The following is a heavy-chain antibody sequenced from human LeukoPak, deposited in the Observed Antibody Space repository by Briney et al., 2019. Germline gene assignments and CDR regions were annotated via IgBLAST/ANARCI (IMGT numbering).Heavy chain of an antibody. V-gene: IGHV4-38-2*02. J-gene: IGHJ4*02. Sequence: SETLSLTCTVSGYSISSGYYWGWTRQPPGKGLEWIGSIYHSGSTYYNPSLKSRVTISVDTSKNQFSLKLSSVTAADTAVYYCARDVYYYGSGTYFFDYWGQGTLVTVSS. CDR2: IYHSGST. CDR3: ARDVYYYGSGTYFFDY. D-gene: IGHD3-10*01. CDR1: GYSISSGYY.